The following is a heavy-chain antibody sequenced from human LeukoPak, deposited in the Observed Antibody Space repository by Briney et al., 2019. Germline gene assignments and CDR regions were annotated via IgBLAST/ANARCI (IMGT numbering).Heavy chain of an antibody. CDR1: GFTFNNYG. CDR2: IWYDGSNQ. D-gene: IGHD5-18*01. Sequence: GGSLRPSCAASGFTFNNYGMHWVRQAPGKGLEWVAVIWYDGSNQYYADSVKGRFTISRDNAKNTLYLQMNSLRAEDTAVYYCARTVSYGQLYYYYGMDVWGQGTTVTVSS. CDR3: ARTVSYGQLYYYYGMDV. J-gene: IGHJ6*02. V-gene: IGHV3-33*01.